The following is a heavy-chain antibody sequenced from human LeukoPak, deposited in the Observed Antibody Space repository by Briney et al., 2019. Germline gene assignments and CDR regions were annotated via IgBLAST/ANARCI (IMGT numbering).Heavy chain of an antibody. J-gene: IGHJ3*01. Sequence: GGSLRLSCAASGFTFWNYNMNWVRQAPGKGREWGSAIDNTGDTTFYADSVKGRFTISRDNSKSTLYLQMYSLRAEDTAVYYCTKVPTTGFHDAFDVWGQGTMVTVSS. CDR3: TKVPTTGFHDAFDV. D-gene: IGHD3-9*01. CDR2: IDNTGDTT. CDR1: GFTFWNYN. V-gene: IGHV3-23*01.